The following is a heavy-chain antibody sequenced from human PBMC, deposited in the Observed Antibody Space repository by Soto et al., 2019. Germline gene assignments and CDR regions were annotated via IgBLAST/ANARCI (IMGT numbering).Heavy chain of an antibody. Sequence: ESGGGLVQPGGSLRLSCEASGFTFSSYAMHWVRQAPGKGLEYVSAISSNGGSTYYANSVKGRFTISRDNSKNTLYLQMGSLRAEDMAVYYCAREGDYGENYWGQGTLVTVSS. CDR1: GFTFSSYA. D-gene: IGHD4-17*01. CDR3: AREGDYGENY. J-gene: IGHJ4*02. V-gene: IGHV3-64*01. CDR2: ISSNGGST.